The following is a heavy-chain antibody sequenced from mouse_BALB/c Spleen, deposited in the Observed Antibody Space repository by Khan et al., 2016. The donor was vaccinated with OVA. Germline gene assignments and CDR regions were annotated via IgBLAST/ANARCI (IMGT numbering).Heavy chain of an antibody. CDR3: ARSYGSWAMDY. CDR2: ITYSGNT. D-gene: IGHD1-1*01. V-gene: IGHV3-8*02. J-gene: IGHJ4*01. Sequence: EVQLVESGPSLVKPSQTLSLTCSVTGDSITSGFRNWIRKFPGNKFEYLGYITYSGNTYYNPSLKSRISFTRDTSKSQYFLQLNSVTTEDTATYFCARSYGSWAMDYWGQGTSVTVSS. CDR1: GDSITSGF.